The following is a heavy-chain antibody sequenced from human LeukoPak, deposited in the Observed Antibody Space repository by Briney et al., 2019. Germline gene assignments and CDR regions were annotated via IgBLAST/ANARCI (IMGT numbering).Heavy chain of an antibody. V-gene: IGHV1-8*01. CDR2: MNPNSGNT. CDR1: GYTFISYD. D-gene: IGHD3-16*01. J-gene: IGHJ5*02. CDR3: ARLGEYSNWFDP. Sequence: ASVKVSCKASGYTFISYDINWVRQATGQGLEWMGWMNPNSGNTGYAQKFQGRVTMTRSTSINTAYMELSSLTSDDTAVYYCARLGEYSNWFDPRGQGTLVIVSS.